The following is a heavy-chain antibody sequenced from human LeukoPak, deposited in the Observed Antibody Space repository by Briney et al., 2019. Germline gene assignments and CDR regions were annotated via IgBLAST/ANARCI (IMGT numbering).Heavy chain of an antibody. J-gene: IGHJ4*02. Sequence: SETLSLTCTVSGGSISTYYWSWIRQPPGKGLEWIGHIFYRGSTNHNPSLKSRVTISLDTSNNQFSLKLSLVTTADTAVYFCVRGPTRYYFDYWGQGTLVTVSS. V-gene: IGHV4-59*01. CDR1: GGSISTYY. CDR3: VRGPTRYYFDY. D-gene: IGHD1-1*01. CDR2: IFYRGST.